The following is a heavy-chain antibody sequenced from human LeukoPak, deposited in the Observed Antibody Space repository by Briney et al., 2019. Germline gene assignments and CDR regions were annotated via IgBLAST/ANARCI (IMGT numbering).Heavy chain of an antibody. CDR1: GYTFTNFD. J-gene: IGHJ5*02. CDR3: ARAILGMIIRAFDP. D-gene: IGHD3-3*01. Sequence: ASVKVSCKASGYTFTNFDINWVRQASGQGLEWVGWMNPNSGSTGYAQKFQGRVTMTRNTSIGAAYMELSSLRSDDTAVYYCARAILGMIIRAFDPWGQGTLVTVSS. CDR2: MNPNSGST. V-gene: IGHV1-8*01.